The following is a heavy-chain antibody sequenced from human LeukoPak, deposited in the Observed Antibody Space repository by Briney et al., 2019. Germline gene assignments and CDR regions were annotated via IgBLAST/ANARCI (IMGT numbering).Heavy chain of an antibody. CDR1: GFTVITNY. CDR3: ASHNYNILTGYSDDAFDI. D-gene: IGHD3-9*01. J-gene: IGHJ3*02. CDR2: VYSGGST. Sequence: GGSLRLSCAVSGFTVITNYMNWVRQAPGKGLEWVSVVYSGGSTFHADSVKGRFTISRDNAKNSLYLQMHSLRAEDTAVYYCASHNYNILTGYSDDAFDIWGQGIMVTVSS. V-gene: IGHV3-53*01.